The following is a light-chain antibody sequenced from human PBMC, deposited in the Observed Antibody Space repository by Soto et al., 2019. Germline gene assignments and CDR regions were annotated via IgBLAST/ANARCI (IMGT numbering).Light chain of an antibody. CDR2: LGS. CDR1: QILLYSNGYNY. J-gene: IGKJ3*01. CDR3: MQALQTPFT. Sequence: VLTPSPLSLPVTAVEPSSISCRSSQILLYSNGYNYLDWYVQQPGQSPQLLIYLGSYRASGVPDRLSGSGSGTDFTLEISRVEAEDVGVYYCMQALQTPFTFGPGTKVDI. V-gene: IGKV2-28*01.